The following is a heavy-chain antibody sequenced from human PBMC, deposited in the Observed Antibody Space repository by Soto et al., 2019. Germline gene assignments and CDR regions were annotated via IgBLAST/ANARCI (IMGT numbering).Heavy chain of an antibody. CDR3: ARAYNWNDAYFDY. D-gene: IGHD1-1*01. V-gene: IGHV3-53*01. J-gene: IGHJ4*02. CDR2: IYSGGST. Sequence: EVQLVESEGGLIQPGGSLRLSCAASGFTVSSNYMSWVRQAPGKGLEWVSIIYSGGSTYYADSVKGRFTISRDNSKNTLYLQMNSLRAEDTAVYYCARAYNWNDAYFDYWGQGTLVTVSS. CDR1: GFTVSSNY.